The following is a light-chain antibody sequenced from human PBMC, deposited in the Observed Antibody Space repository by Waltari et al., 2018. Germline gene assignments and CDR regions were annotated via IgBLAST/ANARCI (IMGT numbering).Light chain of an antibody. Sequence: VLTQSPGTLSLSPGEKATLPCRASQSISKYLVWYQQRPGHAPRLLIYAASTRAPGVPDRFSGSGYGTDFTLTISRLEPEDFAVYYCQNHERLPATFGQGTKVEIK. J-gene: IGKJ1*01. CDR2: AAS. CDR3: QNHERLPAT. V-gene: IGKV3-20*01. CDR1: QSISKY.